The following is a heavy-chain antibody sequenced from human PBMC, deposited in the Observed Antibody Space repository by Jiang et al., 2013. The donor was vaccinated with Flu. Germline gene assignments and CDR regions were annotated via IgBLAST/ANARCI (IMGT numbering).Heavy chain of an antibody. CDR2: ISAYNGDT. D-gene: IGHD3-10*01. CDR1: GSTSRNYG. CDR3: ATMVRGVPNWFDP. V-gene: IGHV1-18*01. Sequence: GAEVKKPGASVQVSCKAAGSTSRNYGISWVRQAPGQGLEWLGWISAYNGDTSYGKKFQGRVTMTRDTSTNTAYLELRSLRSDDTAVYYCATMVRGVPNWFDPWGQGTLVTISS. J-gene: IGHJ5*02.